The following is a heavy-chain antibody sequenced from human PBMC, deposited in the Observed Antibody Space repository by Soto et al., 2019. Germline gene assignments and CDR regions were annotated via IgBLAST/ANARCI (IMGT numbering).Heavy chain of an antibody. CDR1: GFTFSSYA. D-gene: IGHD6-19*01. Sequence: EVQLLESGGGLVQPGGSLRLSCAASGFTFSSYAMNWVRQAPGKGLEWVSGISGSGVTTYYADSVKGRFTISRDNSKNTLFLQMNSLRADDTAVYYCARTKQWLVKDYGFGMDVWGQGTKVTVSS. CDR3: ARTKQWLVKDYGFGMDV. V-gene: IGHV3-23*01. J-gene: IGHJ6*02. CDR2: ISGSGVTT.